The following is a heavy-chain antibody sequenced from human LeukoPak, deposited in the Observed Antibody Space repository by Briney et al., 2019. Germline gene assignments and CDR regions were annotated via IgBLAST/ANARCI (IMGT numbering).Heavy chain of an antibody. J-gene: IGHJ6*02. CDR1: GYSISSGYY. CDR3: ARGLPLYCGGDCYYYGMDV. D-gene: IGHD2-21*01. Sequence: SETLSLTCTVSGYSISSGYYWGWIRQPPGKGLEWIGSIYHSGSTYYNPSLKSRVTISVDTSKNQFPLKLSSVTAADTAVYYCARGLPLYCGGDCYYYGMDVWGQGTTVTVSS. V-gene: IGHV4-38-2*02. CDR2: IYHSGST.